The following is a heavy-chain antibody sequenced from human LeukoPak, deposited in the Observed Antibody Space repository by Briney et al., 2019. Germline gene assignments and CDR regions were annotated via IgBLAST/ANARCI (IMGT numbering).Heavy chain of an antibody. CDR2: ISYDGSNK. Sequence: GGSLRPSCAASGFTFSSYAMHWVRQAPGKGLEWVAVISYDGSNKYYADSVMGRFTISRDNSKNTLYLQMNSLRAEDTAVYYCARDSGGTFDYWGQGTLVTVSS. V-gene: IGHV3-30-3*01. CDR3: ARDSGGTFDY. J-gene: IGHJ4*02. D-gene: IGHD1-1*01. CDR1: GFTFSSYA.